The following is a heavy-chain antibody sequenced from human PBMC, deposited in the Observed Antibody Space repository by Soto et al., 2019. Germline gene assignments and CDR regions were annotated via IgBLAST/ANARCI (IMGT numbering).Heavy chain of an antibody. CDR3: AKDPRRWHLGSGDVPYVFDY. J-gene: IGHJ4*02. Sequence: DVQMLESGGGLVRPGGSLRLSCVASGFTFSNYAMSWVRQTPGKGLEWVATISGKGGATNYAGSLKGRFTISRDNAKDTLLRDIITLIGDGTATYFCAKDPRRWHLGSGDVPYVFDYWVQGTLVTVSS. V-gene: IGHV3-23*01. D-gene: IGHD3-10*01. CDR2: ISGKGGAT. CDR1: GFTFSNYA.